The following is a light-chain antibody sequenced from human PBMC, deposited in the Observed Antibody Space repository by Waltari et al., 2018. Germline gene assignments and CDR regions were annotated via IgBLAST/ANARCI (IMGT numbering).Light chain of an antibody. Sequence: DIVMTQSPASLAVSLGERATINCKSCRSLFHTNNKDYLAWYQQKSGQPPKLLIYWASTRAFGVPDRFSASGSGTDFTLAISSLQAEDVAVYYCQQYYSTPNTFGQGTKVEIK. CDR2: WAS. J-gene: IGKJ2*01. CDR3: QQYYSTPNT. CDR1: RSLFHTNNKDY. V-gene: IGKV4-1*01.